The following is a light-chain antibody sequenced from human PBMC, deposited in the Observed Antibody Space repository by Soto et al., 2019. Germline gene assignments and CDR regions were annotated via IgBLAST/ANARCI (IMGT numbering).Light chain of an antibody. CDR3: QQYNNWPFT. V-gene: IGKV3-15*01. Sequence: IVMTQFPATLSVSPGERATLSCRASQSVSSNLAWYQQKPGQAPRLLINGASTRATGVAARFSGSGSGTEFTLSISSLQSEDSAVYFGQQYNNWPFTFGPGTKVDF. CDR2: GAS. CDR1: QSVSSN. J-gene: IGKJ3*01.